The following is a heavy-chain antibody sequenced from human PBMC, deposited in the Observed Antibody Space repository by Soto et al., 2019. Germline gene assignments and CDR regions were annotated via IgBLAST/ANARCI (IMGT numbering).Heavy chain of an antibody. CDR2: ISSSSSYI. V-gene: IGHV3-21*01. Sequence: PGGSLRLSCPPSGFTFSSYSMNWVRQAPGKGLEWVSSISSSSSYIYYADSVKGRFTISRDNAKNSLYLQMNSLRAEDTAVYYCARYKVTSFGVVSHMDVWGKGTTVTVSS. J-gene: IGHJ6*04. CDR1: GFTFSSYS. CDR3: ARYKVTSFGVVSHMDV. D-gene: IGHD3-3*01.